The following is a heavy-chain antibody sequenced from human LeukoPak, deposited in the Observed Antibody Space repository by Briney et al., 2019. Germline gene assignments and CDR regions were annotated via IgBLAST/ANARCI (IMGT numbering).Heavy chain of an antibody. CDR1: GGSFSGYY. J-gene: IGHJ4*02. D-gene: IGHD5-18*01. Sequence: SETLSLTCAVYGGSFSGYYWSWIRQPPGKGLEWIGEINHSGSTNYNPSLKSRVTISVDTSKNQFSLKLSSVTAADTAVYYCARTSGYSYGLGRYYFDYWGQGTLVTVSS. CDR2: INHSGST. V-gene: IGHV4-34*01. CDR3: ARTSGYSYGLGRYYFDY.